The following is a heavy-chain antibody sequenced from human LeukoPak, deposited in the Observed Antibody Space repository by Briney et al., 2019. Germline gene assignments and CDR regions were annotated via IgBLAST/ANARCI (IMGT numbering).Heavy chain of an antibody. V-gene: IGHV1-2*06. CDR1: GYTFTGYY. J-gene: IGHJ5*02. Sequence: ASVKVSCKASGYTFTGYYMHWVRQAPGQGLEWMGRINPNSGGTNYAQKFQGRVTMTRDTSISTAYMELRSLRSDDTAVYYCARDPSRTIFGVVISHNWFDPWGQGTLVTVSS. CDR3: ARDPSRTIFGVVISHNWFDP. D-gene: IGHD3-3*01. CDR2: INPNSGGT.